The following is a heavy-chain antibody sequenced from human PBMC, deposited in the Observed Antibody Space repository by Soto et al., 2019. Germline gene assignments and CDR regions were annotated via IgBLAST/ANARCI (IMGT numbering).Heavy chain of an antibody. CDR2: TYSGGST. D-gene: IGHD5-18*01. CDR3: ARSGYSYGPFDY. J-gene: IGHJ4*02. CDR1: GFTVRSTY. Sequence: EVQLVESGGGLIQPGGSLRLSCAASGFTVRSTYMSWVRQAPGKGLEWVSVTYSGGSTYYADSVKGRFTISRDNSKNTRDLQMNSLRAEDTAVYYCARSGYSYGPFDYWGQGTLVAVSS. V-gene: IGHV3-53*01.